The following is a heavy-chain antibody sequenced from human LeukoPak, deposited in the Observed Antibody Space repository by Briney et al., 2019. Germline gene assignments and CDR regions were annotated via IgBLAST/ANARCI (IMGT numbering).Heavy chain of an antibody. J-gene: IGHJ4*02. D-gene: IGHD7-27*01. CDR1: GFTFSSYA. V-gene: IGHV3-23*01. CDR2: ISGSGGST. CDR3: AKVTTLGLFDY. Sequence: PGASLRLYCAASGFTFSSYAMNWVRQAPGKGLEWVSAISGSGGSTYYADSVKGRFTISRDNSKNTLYLQMDSLRAEDTAVYSCAKVTTLGLFDYWGQGTLVTVSS.